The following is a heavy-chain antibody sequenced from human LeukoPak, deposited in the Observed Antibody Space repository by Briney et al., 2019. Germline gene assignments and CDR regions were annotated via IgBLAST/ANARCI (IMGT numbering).Heavy chain of an antibody. CDR3: ARSWRGSYYGSLSTCY. CDR1: GYTFTGYY. J-gene: IGHJ4*02. V-gene: IGHV1-2*02. Sequence: AASVKVSCKASGYTFTGYYMHWVRQAPGQGLEWMGWINPNSGGTNYAQKFQGRVTMTRDTSISTAYMELSRLRSDDTAVYYCARSWRGSYYGSLSTCYWGQGTLVTVSS. D-gene: IGHD1-26*01. CDR2: INPNSGGT.